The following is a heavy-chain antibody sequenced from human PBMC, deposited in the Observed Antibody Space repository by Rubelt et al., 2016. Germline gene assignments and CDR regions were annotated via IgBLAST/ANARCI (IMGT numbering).Heavy chain of an antibody. CDR3: ARDPTTVVTPEEGAFDI. J-gene: IGHJ3*02. Sequence: LEWVSSISSSSSYIYYADSVKGRFTISRDNAKNSLYLQMNSLRAEDTAVYYCARDPTTVVTPEEGAFDIWGQGTMVTVSS. V-gene: IGHV3-21*01. CDR2: ISSSSSYI. D-gene: IGHD4-23*01.